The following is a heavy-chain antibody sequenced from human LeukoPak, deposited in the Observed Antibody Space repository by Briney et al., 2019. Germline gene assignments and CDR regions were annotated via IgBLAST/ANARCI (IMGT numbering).Heavy chain of an antibody. J-gene: IGHJ3*02. CDR3: ASAVIAAAATGAFDI. CDR1: GFTFSSYS. Sequence: GGSLRLSCAAPGFTFSSYSMNWVRQAPGKGLEWVANIKQDGSEKYYVDSVKGRFTISRDNAKNSLYLQMNSLRAEDTAVYYCASAVIAAAATGAFDIWGQGTMVTVSS. D-gene: IGHD6-13*01. V-gene: IGHV3-7*01. CDR2: IKQDGSEK.